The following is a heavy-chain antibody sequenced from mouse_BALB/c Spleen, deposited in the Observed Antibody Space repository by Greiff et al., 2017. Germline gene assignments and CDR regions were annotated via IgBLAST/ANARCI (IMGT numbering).Heavy chain of an antibody. J-gene: IGHJ4*01. Sequence: QVQLKQSAAELARPGASVKMSCKASGYTFTSYTMHWVKQRPGQGLEWIGYINPSSGYTEYNQKFKDKTTLTADKSSSTAYMQLSSLTSEDSAVYYCARWLGGYYAMDYWGQGTSVTVSS. CDR2: INPSSGYT. V-gene: IGHV1-4*02. CDR3: ARWLGGYYAMDY. D-gene: IGHD3-3*01. CDR1: GYTFTSYT.